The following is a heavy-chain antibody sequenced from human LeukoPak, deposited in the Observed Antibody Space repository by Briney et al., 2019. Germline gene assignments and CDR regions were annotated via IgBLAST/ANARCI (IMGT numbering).Heavy chain of an antibody. CDR3: AKDMQRESDY. J-gene: IGHJ4*02. Sequence: GALRLSCAASGFTFSSYGMHWVRQAPGKGLEWVAFIRYDGSNKYYADSVKGRFTISRDNSKNTLYLQMNSLRAEDTAVYYCAKDMQRESDYWGQGTLVTVSS. CDR1: GFTFSSYG. V-gene: IGHV3-30*02. CDR2: IRYDGSNK. D-gene: IGHD6-25*01.